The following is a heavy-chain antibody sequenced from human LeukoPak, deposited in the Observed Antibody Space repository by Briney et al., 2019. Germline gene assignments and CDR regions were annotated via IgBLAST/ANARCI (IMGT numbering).Heavy chain of an antibody. Sequence: GGSLRLSCAASGFTFSSYAMSWVRQAPGKGLEWVSAISGSGGSTYYADSVKGRFAISRDNAKNSLYLQMNSLRAEDTAVYYCARVKLFRNAFDIWGQGTMVTVSS. CDR1: GFTFSSYA. CDR3: ARVKLFRNAFDI. CDR2: ISGSGGST. D-gene: IGHD1-7*01. J-gene: IGHJ3*02. V-gene: IGHV3-23*01.